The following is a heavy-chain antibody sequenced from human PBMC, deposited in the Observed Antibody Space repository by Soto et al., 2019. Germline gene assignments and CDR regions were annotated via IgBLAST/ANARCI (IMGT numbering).Heavy chain of an antibody. D-gene: IGHD1-26*01. CDR1: GFIFRSYA. CDR3: ARAFSGSYPNFDY. CDR2: ITYDGANG. V-gene: IGHV3-30*09. J-gene: IGHJ4*02. Sequence: LRLSCLASGFIFRSYAMHWVRQAPGKGLEWVAVITYDGANGYYADSVRGRFAISRDNSKSTLFLQMNSLRPEDTAVYYCARAFSGSYPNFDYWGQGTMVTVYS.